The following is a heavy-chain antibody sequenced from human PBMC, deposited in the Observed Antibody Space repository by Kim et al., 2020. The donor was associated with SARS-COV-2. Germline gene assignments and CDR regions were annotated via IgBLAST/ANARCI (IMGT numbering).Heavy chain of an antibody. V-gene: IGHV1-2*06. Sequence: ASVKVSCKASGYTFTGHYIHWVRQAPVQGPEWMGRINPNSGDTDYAQNFQGRVTMTRDTSITTAYMELSSLRSDDTAVYFCARGPGGNRFGASHSDYWGQGSLITVSS. CDR2: INPNSGDT. CDR3: ARGPGGNRFGASHSDY. CDR1: GYTFTGHY. J-gene: IGHJ4*02. D-gene: IGHD2-15*01.